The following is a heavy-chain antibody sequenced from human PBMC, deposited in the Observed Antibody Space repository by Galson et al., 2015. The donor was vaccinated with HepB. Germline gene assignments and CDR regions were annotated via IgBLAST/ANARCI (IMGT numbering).Heavy chain of an antibody. J-gene: IGHJ3*02. CDR2: IIPIFGIA. D-gene: IGHD3-3*01. CDR1: GGTFSSYA. Sequence: SVKVSCKSSGGTFSSYAISWVRQAPGQGLEWMGGIIPIFGIANYAQKFQGRVTITADESTSTAYMELSSLRSEDTAVYYCARDQSRSRYYDFWSGKQAFDIWGQGTMVTVSS. CDR3: ARDQSRSRYYDFWSGKQAFDI. V-gene: IGHV1-69*13.